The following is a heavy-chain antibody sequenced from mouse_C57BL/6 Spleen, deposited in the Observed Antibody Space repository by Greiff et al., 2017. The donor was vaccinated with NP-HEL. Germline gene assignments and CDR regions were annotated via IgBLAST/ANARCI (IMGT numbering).Heavy chain of an antibody. CDR1: GYAFSSSW. D-gene: IGHD4-1*01. CDR2: IYPGDGDT. J-gene: IGHJ2*01. Sequence: VKLMESGPELVKPGASVKISCKASGYAFSSSWMNWVKQRPGKGLEWIGRIYPGDGDTNYNGKFKGKATLTADKSSSTAYMQLSSLTSEDSAVYFCARGDWDGGYFDYWGQGTTLTVSS. CDR3: ARGDWDGGYFDY. V-gene: IGHV1-82*01.